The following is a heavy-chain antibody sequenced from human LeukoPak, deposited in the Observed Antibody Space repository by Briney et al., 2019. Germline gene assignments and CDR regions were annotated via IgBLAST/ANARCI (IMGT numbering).Heavy chain of an antibody. D-gene: IGHD6-6*01. CDR2: ISSSSSYI. J-gene: IGHJ3*02. CDR1: GFTFSSYS. Sequence: GGSLRLSCVASGFTFSSYSMNWVRQAPGKGLEWVSSISSSSSYIYYADSVKGRFTISRDNAKNSLYLQMNSLRAEDTAVYYCARVYSSTSGKNAFDIWGQGTMVTVSS. CDR3: ARVYSSTSGKNAFDI. V-gene: IGHV3-21*01.